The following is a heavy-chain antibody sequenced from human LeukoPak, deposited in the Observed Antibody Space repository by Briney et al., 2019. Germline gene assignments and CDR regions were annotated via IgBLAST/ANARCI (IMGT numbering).Heavy chain of an antibody. Sequence: ASVKVSCKASGYTFTSYDINWVRQATGQGLEWMGWMNPNSGNTNYAQKLQGRVTMTTDTSTSTAYMELRSLRSDDTAVYYCARDQYYDSKGWFDPWGQGTLVTVSS. CDR1: GYTFTSYD. CDR3: ARDQYYDSKGWFDP. J-gene: IGHJ5*02. V-gene: IGHV1-18*01. CDR2: MNPNSGNT. D-gene: IGHD3-22*01.